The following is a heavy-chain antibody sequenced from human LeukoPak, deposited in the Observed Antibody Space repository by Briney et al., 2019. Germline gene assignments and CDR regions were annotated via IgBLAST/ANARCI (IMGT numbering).Heavy chain of an antibody. CDR2: IYYSGST. Sequence: SETLSLTCTVSGGSISSYYWSWIRQPPGKGLEWIGYIYYSGSTNYNPSLKSRVTISVDTSKNQFSLKLSSVTAADTAVYYCARGPRPHSSSWYQRGFDPWGQGTLVTVSS. D-gene: IGHD6-13*01. J-gene: IGHJ5*02. CDR3: ARGPRPHSSSWYQRGFDP. V-gene: IGHV4-59*12. CDR1: GGSISSYY.